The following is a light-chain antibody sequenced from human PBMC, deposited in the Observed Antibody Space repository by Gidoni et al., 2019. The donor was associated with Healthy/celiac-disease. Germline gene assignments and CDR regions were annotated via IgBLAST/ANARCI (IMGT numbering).Light chain of an antibody. CDR2: GAS. J-gene: IGKJ4*01. V-gene: IGKV3-15*01. Sequence: ELVITQSPATLSVSPGERATLACRASQSVSSKLAWYQQKPGQAHRPLIYGASNRATGIPARFSGSGSGTEFTLTISSLTSEDFAVYYCQQYKNWPPLTFGGGTKVEIK. CDR3: QQYKNWPPLT. CDR1: QSVSSK.